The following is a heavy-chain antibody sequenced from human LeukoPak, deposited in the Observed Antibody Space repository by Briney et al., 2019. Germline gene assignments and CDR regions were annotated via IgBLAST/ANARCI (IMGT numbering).Heavy chain of an antibody. J-gene: IGHJ2*01. CDR2: INPNSGGT. CDR1: GYTFTGYY. CDR3: ARNYYGSGSYPWYFDL. V-gene: IGHV1-2*02. Sequence: ASVKVSCKASGYTFTGYYMHWVRQAPGQGLEWMGWINPNSGGTNYAQKFQGRVTMTRDTSASTAYMELSSLRSEDTAVYYCARNYYGSGSYPWYFDLWGRGTLVTVSS. D-gene: IGHD3-10*01.